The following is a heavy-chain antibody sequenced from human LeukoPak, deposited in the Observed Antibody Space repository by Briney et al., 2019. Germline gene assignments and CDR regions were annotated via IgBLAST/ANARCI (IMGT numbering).Heavy chain of an antibody. V-gene: IGHV3-53*01. J-gene: IGHJ6*03. D-gene: IGHD4-17*01. CDR3: ARAMTTVTLYYYYYMDV. CDR2: IYSGGST. Sequence: GGSLRLSCAASGFTFSGYWMSWVRQAPGKGLEWVSVIYSGGSTYYADSVKGRFTISRDNSKNTLYLQMNSLRAEDTAVYYCARAMTTVTLYYYYYMDVWGKGTTVTVSS. CDR1: GFTFSGYW.